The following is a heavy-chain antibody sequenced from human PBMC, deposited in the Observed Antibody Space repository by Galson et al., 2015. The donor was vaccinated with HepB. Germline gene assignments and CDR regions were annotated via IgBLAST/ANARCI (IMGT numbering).Heavy chain of an antibody. Sequence: SETLSLTCTVSGGSISSYYWSWIRQPPGKGLEWIGYIYYSGSTNYNPSLKSRVTISVDTSKNQFSLKLSSVTAADTAVYYCARLTYYDDSSGYYSPLFDYWGQGTLVTVSS. J-gene: IGHJ4*02. CDR3: ARLTYYDDSSGYYSPLFDY. CDR1: GGSISSYY. V-gene: IGHV4-59*08. D-gene: IGHD3-22*01. CDR2: IYYSGST.